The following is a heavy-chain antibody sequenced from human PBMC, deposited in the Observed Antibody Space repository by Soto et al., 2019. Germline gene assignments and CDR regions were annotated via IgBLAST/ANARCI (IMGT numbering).Heavy chain of an antibody. J-gene: IGHJ6*02. CDR3: AKDQFVGANYYYYGMDV. D-gene: IGHD3-10*01. V-gene: IGHV3-30*18. CDR1: GFTFSSYG. CDR2: ISYDGSNK. Sequence: QVQLVESGGGVVQPGRSLRLSCAASGFTFSSYGMHWVRQAPGKGLEWVAVISYDGSNKYYADSVKGRFTISRDNSKNTLYLQMNSLRAEDTAVYYCAKDQFVGANYYYYGMDVWGQGTTVTVSS.